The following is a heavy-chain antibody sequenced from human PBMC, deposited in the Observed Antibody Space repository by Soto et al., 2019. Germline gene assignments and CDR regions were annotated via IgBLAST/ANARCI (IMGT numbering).Heavy chain of an antibody. CDR1: GYTFTNQH. CDR3: ARDRAGSSYVNNFDS. V-gene: IGHV1-46*01. CDR2: LHPSGDSP. J-gene: IGHJ4*02. Sequence: ASLKASWKASGYTFTNQHIYWVRQAPGQRLACVGSLHPSGDSPSYAQKLQDRDTLTSDTSTSTDYMKLNSLRSDDTGVCYSARDRAGSSYVNNFDSWGQKTLVIVSS. D-gene: IGHD5-18*01.